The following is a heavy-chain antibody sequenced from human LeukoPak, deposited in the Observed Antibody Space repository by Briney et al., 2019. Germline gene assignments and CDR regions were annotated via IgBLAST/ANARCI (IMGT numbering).Heavy chain of an antibody. Sequence: PSETLSLTCAVYGGSFSGYYWSWIRQPPGKGLEWIGEINHSGSTNYNPSLKSRVTISVDTSKNQFSLKLSSVTAAGTAVYYCARGRRKGLDLDYWGQGTLVTVSS. D-gene: IGHD1-1*01. CDR2: INHSGST. V-gene: IGHV4-34*01. J-gene: IGHJ4*02. CDR1: GGSFSGYY. CDR3: ARGRRKGLDLDY.